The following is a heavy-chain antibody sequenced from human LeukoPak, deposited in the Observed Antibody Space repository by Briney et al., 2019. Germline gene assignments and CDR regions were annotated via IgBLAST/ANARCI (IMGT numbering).Heavy chain of an antibody. CDR3: ARGKPVYFYGSGSYLASPFDS. D-gene: IGHD3-10*01. V-gene: IGHV1-18*01. J-gene: IGHJ4*02. Sequence: ASVKVSCRASGYTLTSYGISWVRQAPGQGLEWMGWISTYNGNTNYAQMLQGRITMTTDTSTSTAYMELRSLRSDDTAVYYCARGKPVYFYGSGSYLASPFDSWGQGTLVTVSS. CDR1: GYTLTSYG. CDR2: ISTYNGNT.